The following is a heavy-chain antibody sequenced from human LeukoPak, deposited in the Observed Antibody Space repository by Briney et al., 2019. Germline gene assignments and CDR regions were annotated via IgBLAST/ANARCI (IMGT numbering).Heavy chain of an antibody. CDR3: AREDGPKTGYYYYGMDV. CDR1: GDSISNYY. Sequence: SDTLSLTCTVSGDSISNYYWKWIRHPPGTGLEWIGYIYDSGGTNFTPSLKGRVTISLDRYKSLFSLKLSSVTAAGTAVYYCAREDGPKTGYYYYGMDVWGQGTTVTVSS. V-gene: IGHV4-59*01. CDR2: IYDSGGT. D-gene: IGHD3-10*01. J-gene: IGHJ6*02.